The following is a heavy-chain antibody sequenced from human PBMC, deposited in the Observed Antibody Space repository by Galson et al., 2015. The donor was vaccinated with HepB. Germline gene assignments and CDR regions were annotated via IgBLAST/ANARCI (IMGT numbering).Heavy chain of an antibody. D-gene: IGHD3-22*01. CDR3: ARDTAYYDSSGYLLGDAFDI. J-gene: IGHJ3*02. Sequence: SLRLSCAASGFTFSSYGMHWVRQAPGKGLEWVAVIWYDGSNKYYADSVKGRFTISRDNSKNTLYLQMNSLRAEDTAVYYCARDTAYYDSSGYLLGDAFDIWGQGTMVTVSS. V-gene: IGHV3-33*08. CDR1: GFTFSSYG. CDR2: IWYDGSNK.